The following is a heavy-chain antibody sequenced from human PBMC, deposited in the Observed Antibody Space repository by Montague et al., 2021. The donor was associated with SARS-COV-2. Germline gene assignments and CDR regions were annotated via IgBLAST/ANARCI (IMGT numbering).Heavy chain of an antibody. CDR2: ISSSSSYI. V-gene: IGHV3-21*01. Sequence: SRRLSCAASGFTFRSYTMIWVRQAPGKGLEWVSCISSSSSYIYYADSVKGRFTIFRDNAKNSLFLQMNSLRAEDTAVYYCARDGWAHYYDSSGYEGNFDIWGQGTMVTVSS. D-gene: IGHD3-22*01. CDR3: ARDGWAHYYDSSGYEGNFDI. J-gene: IGHJ3*02. CDR1: GFTFRSYT.